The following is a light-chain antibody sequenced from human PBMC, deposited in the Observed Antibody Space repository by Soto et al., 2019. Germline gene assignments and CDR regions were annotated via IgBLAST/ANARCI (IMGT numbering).Light chain of an antibody. CDR3: QSYDSSRGDFV. CDR1: SSNIGAGHD. J-gene: IGLJ1*01. V-gene: IGLV1-40*01. Sequence: QSVLTQPPSVSGAPGQRVTISCTGSSSNIGAGHDVHWYQHLPGTAPRLLIYDNNNRPSGVPDRFSGSKSGTSASLAITGLQADDEADYYCQSYDSSRGDFVFGTGTQLTVL. CDR2: DNN.